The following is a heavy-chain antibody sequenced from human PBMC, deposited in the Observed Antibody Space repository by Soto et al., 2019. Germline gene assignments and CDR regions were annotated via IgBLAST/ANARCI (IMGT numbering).Heavy chain of an antibody. CDR3: ARDKSQRLDY. J-gene: IGHJ4*02. Sequence: PVGSLRLSCAASGFNFGAFGMHWVRQAPGKGLEWVAVILYDGINKDYGDSVRGRFTISRDNSKNTLYLQLNSLTAADTAVYYCARDKSQRLDYWGQGALVTVSS. V-gene: IGHV3-33*05. CDR1: GFNFGAFG. CDR2: ILYDGINK.